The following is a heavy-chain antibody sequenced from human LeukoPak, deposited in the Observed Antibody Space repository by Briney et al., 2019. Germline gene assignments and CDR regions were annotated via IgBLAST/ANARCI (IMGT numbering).Heavy chain of an antibody. CDR3: ARDSRSGWYWDY. CDR2: IGTAGDT. D-gene: IGHD6-19*01. V-gene: IGHV3-13*01. Sequence: GGSLRLSCAASGFTFSSYDMHWVRQATGKGLEWVSAIGTAGDTYYPGSVKGRFTISRENAKNSLYLQMNSLRAGDTAVYYCARDSRSGWYWDYWGQGTLVTVSS. J-gene: IGHJ4*02. CDR1: GFTFSSYD.